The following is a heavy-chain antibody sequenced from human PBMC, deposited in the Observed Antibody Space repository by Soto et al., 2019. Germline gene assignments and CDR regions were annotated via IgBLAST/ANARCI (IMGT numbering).Heavy chain of an antibody. CDR2: IYYTGST. D-gene: IGHD7-27*01. CDR1: GGSIINHY. Sequence: QVHLQESGPGLVKPSETLSLTCTVSGGSIINHYWSWIRQPPGEGLEWIGYIYYTGSTNYNPSLKSRVTMSVDTSKNQFSLNLASLTAADTAIYYCARANWYSEYWGQGTLVTVSS. V-gene: IGHV4-59*11. CDR3: ARANWYSEY. J-gene: IGHJ4*02.